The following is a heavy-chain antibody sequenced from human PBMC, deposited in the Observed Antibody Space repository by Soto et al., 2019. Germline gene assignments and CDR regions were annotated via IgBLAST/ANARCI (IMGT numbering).Heavy chain of an antibody. D-gene: IGHD3-10*01. CDR3: ARPLRLRRFGGPRGTAFDP. Sequence: QVQLVQSGAEVKKPGSSVKVSCKASGGTFSSYAISWVRQAPGQGLEWMGGIIPIFGTANYAQKFQGRVTITEDKSTSTAYMELSSLRSEDTAVYYCARPLRLRRFGGPRGTAFDPWGQGTLVTVSS. J-gene: IGHJ5*02. CDR1: GGTFSSYA. CDR2: IIPIFGTA. V-gene: IGHV1-69*06.